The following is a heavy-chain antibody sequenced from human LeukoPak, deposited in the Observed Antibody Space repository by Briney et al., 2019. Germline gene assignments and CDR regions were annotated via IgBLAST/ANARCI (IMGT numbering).Heavy chain of an antibody. D-gene: IGHD4-23*01. V-gene: IGHV7-4-1*02. CDR3: ARDSSFQVTAQGRIPFDY. J-gene: IGHJ4*02. Sequence: ASVKVSCKASGYTFTSYAMNWVRQAPGQGLEWMGWINTNTGNPTYAQGFTGRFVFSLDTSVSTAYLQISSLKAEDTAVYYCARDSSFQVTAQGRIPFDYWGQGTLVTVSS. CDR2: INTNTGNP. CDR1: GYTFTSYA.